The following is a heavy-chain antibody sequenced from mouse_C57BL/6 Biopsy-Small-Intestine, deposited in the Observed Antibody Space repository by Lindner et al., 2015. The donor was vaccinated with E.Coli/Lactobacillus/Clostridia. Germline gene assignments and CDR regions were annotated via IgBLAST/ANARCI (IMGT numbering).Heavy chain of an antibody. CDR2: INPYNDGT. CDR3: ARDMYGDYLYFDY. J-gene: IGHJ2*01. D-gene: IGHD2-13*01. Sequence: VQLQESGPELVKPGASVKMSCKASGYTFTSYVMHWVKQKPGQGLEWIGYINPYNDGTKYNEKFKGKATLTSDKSSSTAYMELSSLTSEDSAVYCCARDMYGDYLYFDYWGQGTTLTVSS. CDR1: GYTFTSYV. V-gene: IGHV1-14*01.